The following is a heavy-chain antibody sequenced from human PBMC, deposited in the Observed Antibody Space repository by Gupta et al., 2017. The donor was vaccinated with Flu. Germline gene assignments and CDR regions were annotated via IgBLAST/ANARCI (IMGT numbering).Heavy chain of an antibody. CDR2: ISNDGGSK. V-gene: IGHV3-30*18. CDR3: AKGDYDRSGYYTPPIDY. J-gene: IGHJ4*02. CDR1: GFSFRTFG. Sequence: QVQLVESGGGVVQPGMSLRLSCEASGFSFRTFGMHWVRQAPGKGLEWVAVISNDGGSKLYADSAKGRFTISRDNSKNTLYLQMNGLRAEDTAVYYCAKGDYDRSGYYTPPIDYWGQGTLVTVSS. D-gene: IGHD3-22*01.